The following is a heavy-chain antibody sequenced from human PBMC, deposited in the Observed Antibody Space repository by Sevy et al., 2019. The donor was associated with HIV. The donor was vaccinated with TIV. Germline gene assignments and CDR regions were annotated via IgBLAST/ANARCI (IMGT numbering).Heavy chain of an antibody. CDR2: INHSGST. V-gene: IGHV4-34*01. J-gene: IGHJ6*02. D-gene: IGHD3-10*01. CDR1: GGSFSGYY. CDR3: ASPGMGPMVRGVIEQSGSAGYYGMDV. Sequence: SETLSLTCAVYGGSFSGYYWSWIRQPPGKGPEWIGEINHSGSTNYNPSLKSRVTISVDTSKNQFSLKLSSVTAADTAVYYCASPGMGPMVRGVIEQSGSAGYYGMDVWGQGTTVTVSS.